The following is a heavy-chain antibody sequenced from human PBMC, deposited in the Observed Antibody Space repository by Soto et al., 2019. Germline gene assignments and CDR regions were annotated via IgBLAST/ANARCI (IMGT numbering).Heavy chain of an antibody. D-gene: IGHD2-2*01. J-gene: IGHJ4*02. Sequence: QVQLVQSGAEVKKPGASLKVSCKASGYTFTSYDINWVRQATGQGLEWMGWMNSNSGNTGYAQKFQGRVTMTRNTSISTAYMELSSLRSEDTAVYYCARVGYCSSTSCYGAIDYWGQGTLVTGSS. CDR1: GYTFTSYD. CDR2: MNSNSGNT. V-gene: IGHV1-8*01. CDR3: ARVGYCSSTSCYGAIDY.